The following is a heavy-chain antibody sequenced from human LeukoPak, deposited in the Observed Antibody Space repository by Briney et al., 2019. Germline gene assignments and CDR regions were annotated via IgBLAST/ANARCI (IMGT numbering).Heavy chain of an antibody. Sequence: SVKVSCKASGGTFSSYAISWVRQAPGQGLEWMGGIIPIFGTANYAQKFQGRVTITADESTSTAYMELSSLRSEDTAVYYCARVAPYYSSSWEGDYWGQGTLVTVSS. D-gene: IGHD6-13*01. V-gene: IGHV1-69*13. CDR1: GGTFSSYA. CDR3: ARVAPYYSSSWEGDY. CDR2: IIPIFGTA. J-gene: IGHJ4*02.